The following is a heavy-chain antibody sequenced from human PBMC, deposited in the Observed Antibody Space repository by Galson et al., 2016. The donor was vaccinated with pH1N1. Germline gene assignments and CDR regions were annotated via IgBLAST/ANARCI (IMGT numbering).Heavy chain of an antibody. Sequence: SVKVSCKASGYTFTSCGISWVRQAPGQGLEWMGWISGYDGNKNYAQKVQGRVTMTTDTSTSTTYMELRSLRSDDTAVYYCAREGSCIGGGGYSGASDVWGPGTTVTVSS. CDR1: GYTFTSCG. V-gene: IGHV1-18*01. CDR3: AREGSCIGGGGYSGASDV. CDR2: ISGYDGNK. J-gene: IGHJ6*02. D-gene: IGHD2-15*01.